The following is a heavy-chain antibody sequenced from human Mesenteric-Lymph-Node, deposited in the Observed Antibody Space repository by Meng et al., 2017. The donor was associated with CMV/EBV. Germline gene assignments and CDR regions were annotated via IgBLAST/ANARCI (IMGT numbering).Heavy chain of an antibody. CDR1: GGSISNVDYF. CDR3: ARESYDFSNGMDV. CDR2: IYYTGRT. V-gene: IGHV4-39*07. Sequence: GSLRLSCTVSGGSISNVDYFWGWVRQSPGKGLEWIGSIYYTGRTNHNPSLQSRVTISRDASKNQFSLKLSSMTAADTAVYYCARESYDFSNGMDVWGQGTTVTVSS. D-gene: IGHD3-3*01. J-gene: IGHJ6*02.